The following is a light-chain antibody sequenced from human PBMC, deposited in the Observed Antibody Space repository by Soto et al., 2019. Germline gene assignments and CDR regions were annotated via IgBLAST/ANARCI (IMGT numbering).Light chain of an antibody. J-gene: IGKJ5*01. Sequence: IEMTQSPATLSVSPGERATLSCRASQSVSSNLVWYQQKPGPAPRLLIYCASSRATGIPDRFSGSGSGTDFTLTISRLEPEDFAMYYCQQYGSPVTFGKGTRVEIK. CDR3: QQYGSPVT. CDR2: CAS. V-gene: IGKV3-20*01. CDR1: QSVSSN.